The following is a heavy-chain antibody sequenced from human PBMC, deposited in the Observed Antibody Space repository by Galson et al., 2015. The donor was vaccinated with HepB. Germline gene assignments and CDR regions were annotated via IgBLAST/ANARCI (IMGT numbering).Heavy chain of an antibody. CDR3: ARGTPGVVVAAAPRSPFDS. Sequence: SLRLSCAASGFTFSSYSMNWVRQAPGKGLEWLSYISSSGSTIYYADSVKGRVTISRDNAKKSLYLQMNSLTDEDTAVYYCARGTPGVVVAAAPRSPFDSWGQGTLVTVSS. D-gene: IGHD2-15*01. CDR1: GFTFSSYS. V-gene: IGHV3-48*02. J-gene: IGHJ4*02. CDR2: ISSSGSTI.